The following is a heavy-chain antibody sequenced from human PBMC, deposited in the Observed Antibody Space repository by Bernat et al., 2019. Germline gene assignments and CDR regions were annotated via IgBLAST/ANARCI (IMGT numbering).Heavy chain of an antibody. CDR2: ISDSGGST. CDR3: AKASDRLRYFDWLFYFDY. CDR1: GFTFSSYA. Sequence: EVQLVESGGGLVQPGGSLRLSCAASGFTFSSYAMSWVRQAPGKGLEWVSTISDSGGSTYYADSVKGRFTISRDKSKNTLYLQMNSLRAEDTAVYYCAKASDRLRYFDWLFYFDYWGQGTLVTVSS. J-gene: IGHJ4*02. V-gene: IGHV3-23*04. D-gene: IGHD3-9*01.